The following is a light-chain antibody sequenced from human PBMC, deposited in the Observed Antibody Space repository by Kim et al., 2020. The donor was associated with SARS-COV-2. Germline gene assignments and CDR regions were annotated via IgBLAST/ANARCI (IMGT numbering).Light chain of an antibody. V-gene: IGLV3-21*03. J-gene: IGLJ2*01. CDR3: QVWHSSSGHVV. CDR1: NIETIR. Sequence: PGKMAMTPCAENNIETIRVHWYQHKPGQAPVLVVYFDSDRPSGIPERFSGSISGNTATLTISRVEAGDEADYYCQVWHSSSGHVVFGGGTQLTVL. CDR2: FDS.